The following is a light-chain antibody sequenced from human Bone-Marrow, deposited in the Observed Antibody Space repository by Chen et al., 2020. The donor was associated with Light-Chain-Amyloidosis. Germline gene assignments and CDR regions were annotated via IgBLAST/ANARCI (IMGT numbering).Light chain of an antibody. J-gene: IGLJ2*01. CDR1: DLPTKY. CDR2: RDT. V-gene: IGLV3-25*03. Sequence: SHELPQPPSVSVSPGQTARLTCSGDDLPTKYAYWYQQKPGQAPVLVIHRDTERPSGISERFSGSSSGTTATLTISGVQAEDEADYHCQSADSSGTYEVIFGGGTKLTVL. CDR3: QSADSSGTYEVI.